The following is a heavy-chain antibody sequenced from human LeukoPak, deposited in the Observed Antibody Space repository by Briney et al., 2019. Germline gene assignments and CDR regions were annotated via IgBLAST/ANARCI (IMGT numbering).Heavy chain of an antibody. CDR1: GFTFISYD. V-gene: IGHV3-30*02. D-gene: IGHD3-22*01. CDR3: ATPKADYYPFDY. CDR2: IRYDGSYQ. Sequence: GSLRLSCAASGFTFISYDMHCVRQAPGKGLEWLAFIRYDGSYQYYSDSVKGRFTISRDNSKNTLYLQMNSLRAEDTAVYYCATPKADYYPFDYWGQGTLVTVSS. J-gene: IGHJ4*02.